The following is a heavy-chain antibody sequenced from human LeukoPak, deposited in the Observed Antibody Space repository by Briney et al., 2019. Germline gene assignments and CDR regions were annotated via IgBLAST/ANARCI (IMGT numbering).Heavy chain of an antibody. CDR3: ARDFTAATTVTTGYNWFDP. Sequence: ASVKVSCKASGYTFAGYYMHWVRQAPGQGLEWMGWINPNSGGTNYAQKFQGRVTMTRATSISTAYMELSRLRSDDTAVYYCARDFTAATTVTTGYNWFDPWGQGTLVTVSS. V-gene: IGHV1-2*02. J-gene: IGHJ5*02. CDR1: GYTFAGYY. CDR2: INPNSGGT. D-gene: IGHD4-17*01.